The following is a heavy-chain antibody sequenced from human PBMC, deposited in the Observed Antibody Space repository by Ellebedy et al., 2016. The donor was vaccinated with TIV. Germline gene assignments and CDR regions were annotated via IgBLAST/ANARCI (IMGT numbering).Heavy chain of an antibody. Sequence: GESLKISCAASGFTFSSYSMNWVRQAPGKGLEWVSYISSSSSTIYYQDSVKGRFTISRDNAKNSLYLQMNSLRAEDTAVYYCARDLGLIAVAETVTWGQGTLVTVSS. CDR2: ISSSSSTI. J-gene: IGHJ5*02. CDR3: ARDLGLIAVAETVT. D-gene: IGHD6-19*01. V-gene: IGHV3-48*01. CDR1: GFTFSSYS.